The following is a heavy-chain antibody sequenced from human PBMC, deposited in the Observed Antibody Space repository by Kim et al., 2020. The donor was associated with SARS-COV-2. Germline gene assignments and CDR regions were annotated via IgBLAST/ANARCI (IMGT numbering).Heavy chain of an antibody. CDR3: AKDQVRGRWLQSAYFDY. Sequence: GGSLRLSCAASGFNFSSYAMSWVRQAPGKGLEWVSAISGSGGSTYYADSVKGRFTISRDNSKNTLYLQMNSLRAEDTAVYYCAKDQVRGRWLQSAYFDYWGQGTLVTVSP. CDR1: GFNFSSYA. D-gene: IGHD5-12*01. V-gene: IGHV3-23*01. J-gene: IGHJ4*02. CDR2: ISGSGGST.